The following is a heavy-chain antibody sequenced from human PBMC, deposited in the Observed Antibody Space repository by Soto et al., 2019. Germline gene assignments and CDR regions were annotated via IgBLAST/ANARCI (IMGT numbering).Heavy chain of an antibody. CDR3: ARALHESSGFYFDY. CDR1: GYTFSNYW. V-gene: IGHV5-51*01. CDR2: IYPGDSET. Sequence: GESLKISCKGSGYTFSNYWIGWVRQMPGKGLEWMGIIYPGDSETKYSPSFQGQVTISAGKSIGTAFLQWSSLKASDTAMYFCARALHESSGFYFDYWGQATLVTVSS. J-gene: IGHJ4*02. D-gene: IGHD3-22*01.